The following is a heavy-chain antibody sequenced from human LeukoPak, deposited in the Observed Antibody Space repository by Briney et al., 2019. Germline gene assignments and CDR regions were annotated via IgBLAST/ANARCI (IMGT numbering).Heavy chain of an antibody. CDR3: ARDYCSGGSCPQPDAFDI. D-gene: IGHD2-15*01. J-gene: IGHJ3*02. CDR1: RFTVSSNY. CDR2: IYSGGST. Sequence: GGSLRQSCAASRFTVSSNYMSWVGQAPAKGLEWVAVIYSGGSTYYADSVKGRFTISRDNSKNTLYLQMISLRAEDTAVYYCARDYCSGGSCPQPDAFDIWGQGTMVTVSS. V-gene: IGHV3-53*01.